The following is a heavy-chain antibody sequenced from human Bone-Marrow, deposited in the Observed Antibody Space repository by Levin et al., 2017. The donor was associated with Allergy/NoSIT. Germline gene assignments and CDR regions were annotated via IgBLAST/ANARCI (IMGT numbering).Heavy chain of an antibody. J-gene: IGHJ4*02. D-gene: IGHD4-11*01. CDR2: IRSNANSYAT. V-gene: IGHV3-73*01. CDR3: TRQGGTYLASSNAEY. CDR1: GFTFSVST. Sequence: LSLTCAASGFTFSVSTFNWVRQAPGKGLEWVGRIRSNANSYATAYGDSVKGRFTITRDDSKKTTSLQMDSLQTDDTAIYYCTRQGGTYLASSNAEYWGQGILVTVSS.